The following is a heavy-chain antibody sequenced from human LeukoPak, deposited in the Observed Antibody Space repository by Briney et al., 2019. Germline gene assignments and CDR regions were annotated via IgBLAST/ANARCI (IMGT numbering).Heavy chain of an antibody. Sequence: GGSLRLSCAASGFTFSSYSMSWVRQAPGKGLEWVSSISSSSSYIYYADSVKGRFTISRDNAKNSLYLQMNSLRAEDRAVYYCARALRTSIAAAGTWGQGTLVTVSS. CDR2: ISSSSSYI. CDR3: ARALRTSIAAAGT. V-gene: IGHV3-21*01. D-gene: IGHD6-13*01. J-gene: IGHJ4*02. CDR1: GFTFSSYS.